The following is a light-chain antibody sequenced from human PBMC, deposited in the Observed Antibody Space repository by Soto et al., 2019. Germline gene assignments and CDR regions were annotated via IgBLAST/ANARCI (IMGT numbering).Light chain of an antibody. Sequence: DIVMTQSPDSLAVSLGERATINCKSSQSVLYSSNNKNYLAWYQQKPGQPPKLLISWASTRESGVPDRFSASGSGTDFILTISSLQAEDVAVYYCQQYYTTLALTFGGGTKVDIK. J-gene: IGKJ4*01. CDR3: QQYYTTLALT. V-gene: IGKV4-1*01. CDR2: WAS. CDR1: QSVLYSSNNKNY.